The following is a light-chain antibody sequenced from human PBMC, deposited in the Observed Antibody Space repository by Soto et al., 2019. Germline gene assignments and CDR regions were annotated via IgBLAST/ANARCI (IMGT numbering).Light chain of an antibody. Sequence: IVLTQSPGTLSLSPGERATLWFRASQTVSSNFLAWYQEKPGQGPRLLIYGASTRATGIPDRFSGSGSGTDFTLTISRLDPEDFAVYYCRQYGRSLGFAVGGGTRWIS. J-gene: IGKJ4*01. V-gene: IGKV3-20*01. CDR3: RQYGRSLGFA. CDR2: GAS. CDR1: QTVSSNF.